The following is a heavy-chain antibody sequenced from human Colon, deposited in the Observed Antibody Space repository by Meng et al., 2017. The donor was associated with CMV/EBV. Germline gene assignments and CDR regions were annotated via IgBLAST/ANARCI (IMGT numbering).Heavy chain of an antibody. D-gene: IGHD5-12*01. Sequence: ASVKVSCKASGYTFTNYYIHWVRQAPGQGLEWMGWIDPNSGDTNVAQNFQGRVTMTRDTSITTAHMELTSLTSDDTALYYCAREGMSTPSVADSWGQGTLVTVSS. V-gene: IGHV1-2*02. CDR1: GYTFTNYY. CDR3: AREGMSTPSVADS. J-gene: IGHJ4*02. CDR2: IDPNSGDT.